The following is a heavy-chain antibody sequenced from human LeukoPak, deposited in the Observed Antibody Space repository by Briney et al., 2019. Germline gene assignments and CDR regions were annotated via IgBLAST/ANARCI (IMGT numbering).Heavy chain of an antibody. CDR1: GFTFSSYW. CDR2: IASDGSSA. D-gene: IGHD4-23*01. Sequence: GGSLRLSCAASGFTFSSYWMNWARQAPGKGLVWVSRIASDGSSATYADSVKGRFSISRDNAKNTLYLQMNSLRVEDTAVYYCARGRPHGNDYWGQGTLVTVSS. J-gene: IGHJ4*02. V-gene: IGHV3-74*01. CDR3: ARGRPHGNDY.